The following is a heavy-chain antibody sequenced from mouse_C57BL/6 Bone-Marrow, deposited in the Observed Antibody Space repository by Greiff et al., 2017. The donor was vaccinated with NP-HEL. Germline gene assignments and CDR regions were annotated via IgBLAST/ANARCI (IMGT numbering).Heavy chain of an antibody. CDR3: ARRLLWSSHYYAMDY. V-gene: IGHV1-81*01. Sequence: QVQLKESGAELARPGASVKLSCKASGYTFTSYGISWVKQRTGQGLEWIGEIYPRSGNTYYNEQFKGKATLTADKSSSTAYMELRSLTSEDSAVYFCARRLLWSSHYYAMDYWGQGTSVTVSS. D-gene: IGHD2-10*01. CDR2: IYPRSGNT. CDR1: GYTFTSYG. J-gene: IGHJ4*01.